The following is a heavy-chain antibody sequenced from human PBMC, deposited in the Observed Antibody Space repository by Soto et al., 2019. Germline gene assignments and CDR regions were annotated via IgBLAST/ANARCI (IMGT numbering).Heavy chain of an antibody. J-gene: IGHJ4*02. CDR1: GFTFSSYG. CDR3: AKVEGDYSDY. Sequence: GSLRLSCAASGFTFSSYGMHWVRQAPGKGLEWVAVISYDGSNKYYADSVKGRFTISRDNSKNTLYLQMNSLRAEDTAVYYCAKVEGDYSDYWGQGTLVTVSS. V-gene: IGHV3-30*18. CDR2: ISYDGSNK.